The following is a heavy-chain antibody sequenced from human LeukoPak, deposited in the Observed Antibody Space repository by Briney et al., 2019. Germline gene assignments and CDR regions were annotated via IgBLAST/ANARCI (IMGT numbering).Heavy chain of an antibody. Sequence: GGSLRLSCAASGLTFSDFWMHWVRQPPGKGLVWVALVKGDGRTTIYADSVKGRFTISRDNAKNTLYLQMNSLRADDSGVYYCATGHSSGYDYSGQG. CDR2: VKGDGRTT. CDR3: ATGHSSGYDY. J-gene: IGHJ4*02. D-gene: IGHD5-18*01. CDR1: GLTFSDFW. V-gene: IGHV3-74*01.